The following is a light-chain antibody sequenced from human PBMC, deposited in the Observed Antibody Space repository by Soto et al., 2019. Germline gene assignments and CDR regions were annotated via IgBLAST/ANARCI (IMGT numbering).Light chain of an antibody. J-gene: IGLJ1*01. CDR1: SSDVGGYNY. CDR3: CLYTSSPSYV. Sequence: QSVLTQPASVSGSPGQSITISCTGTSSDVGGYNYVSWYQQHPGKAPKLMIYDVSNRPSGVSNRFSGSKSGNTAPLTFFGFQAGDGADYYCCLYTSSPSYVFGRGPKSTV. CDR2: DVS. V-gene: IGLV2-14*01.